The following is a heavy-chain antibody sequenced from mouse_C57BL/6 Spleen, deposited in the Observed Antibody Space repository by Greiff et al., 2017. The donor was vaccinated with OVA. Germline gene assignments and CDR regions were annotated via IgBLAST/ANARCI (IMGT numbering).Heavy chain of an antibody. Sequence: QVHVKQSGAELVRPGASVTLSCKASGYTFTDYEMHWVKQTPVHGLEWIGAIDPETGGTAYNQKFKGKAILTADKSSSTAYMELRSLTSEDSAVYYCTRTPYYGSSYDAMDYWGQGTSVTVSS. J-gene: IGHJ4*01. V-gene: IGHV1-15*01. D-gene: IGHD1-1*01. CDR2: IDPETGGT. CDR1: GYTFTDYE. CDR3: TRTPYYGSSYDAMDY.